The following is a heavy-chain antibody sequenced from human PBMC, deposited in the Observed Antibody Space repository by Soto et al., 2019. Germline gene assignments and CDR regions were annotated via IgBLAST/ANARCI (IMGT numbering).Heavy chain of an antibody. CDR3: TRAAWFPYLSFY. CDR2: NSSSGSTA. D-gene: IGHD3-10*01. J-gene: IGHJ4*02. CDR1: GFTFSRFE. V-gene: IGHV3-48*03. Sequence: PGGSLRLSCAASGFTFSRFELNWVRQAPGEGLEWISYNSSSGSTAYYAASVEGRSTIPRDNANNSVYLQIDSVRAEDTALYYCTRAAWFPYLSFYWGQGALVTVSS.